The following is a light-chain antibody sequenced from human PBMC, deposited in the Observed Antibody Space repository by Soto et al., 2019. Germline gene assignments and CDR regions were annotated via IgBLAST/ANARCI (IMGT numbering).Light chain of an antibody. CDR2: DAS. V-gene: IGKV1-13*02. J-gene: IGKJ1*01. CDR1: QGISSS. CDR3: KHFKIYEPPG. Sequence: ASQGISSSLAWYQQKPGKAPKLLIYDASSLESGVPSRFSGSGSGTDFTLTISSLQPVESAPYCCKHFKIYEPPGLGQGTKVDIK.